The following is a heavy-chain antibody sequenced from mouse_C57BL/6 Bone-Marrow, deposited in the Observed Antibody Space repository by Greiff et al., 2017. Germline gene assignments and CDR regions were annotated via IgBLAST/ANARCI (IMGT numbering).Heavy chain of an antibody. CDR3: AREGDYYGSSWYFDV. CDR1: GFTFSDYG. Sequence: EVKLMESGGGLVKPGGSLKLSCAASGFTFSDYGMHWVRQASEKGLEWVAYISSGSSTIYYADTVKGRFTISRDNAKNTLFLQMTSLRSEDTAMYYCAREGDYYGSSWYFDVWGTGTTVTVSS. D-gene: IGHD1-1*01. V-gene: IGHV5-17*01. CDR2: ISSGSSTI. J-gene: IGHJ1*03.